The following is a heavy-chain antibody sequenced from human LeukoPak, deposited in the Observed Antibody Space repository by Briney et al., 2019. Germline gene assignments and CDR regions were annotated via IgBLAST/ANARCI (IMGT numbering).Heavy chain of an antibody. CDR1: GLTFSSYW. J-gene: IGHJ4*02. Sequence: GGSLRLSCVASGLTFSSYWMSWVRQAPGKGLEWVANIKQDGTDKGCVDSVKGRFTISRDNAKNSLYLEMNSLKVEDTAVYFCARDTQGALDWGQGTLVTVSS. CDR3: ARDTQGALD. V-gene: IGHV3-7*03. CDR2: IKQDGTDK.